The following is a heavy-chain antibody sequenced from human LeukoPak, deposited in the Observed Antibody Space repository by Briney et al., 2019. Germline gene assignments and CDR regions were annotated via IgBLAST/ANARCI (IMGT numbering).Heavy chain of an antibody. CDR2: IYNSEST. J-gene: IGHJ4*02. CDR3: ARGRGDYFDSSGYFFDY. D-gene: IGHD3-22*01. Sequence: SETLSLTCTVSGDSISSYYWSWIRQPAGKGLEWIGRIYNSESTNYNPSLKSRVTMSMDKSKNQFSLKLTSVTAADTAVYYCARGRGDYFDSSGYFFDYWGQGTLVTVSS. CDR1: GDSISSYY. V-gene: IGHV4-4*07.